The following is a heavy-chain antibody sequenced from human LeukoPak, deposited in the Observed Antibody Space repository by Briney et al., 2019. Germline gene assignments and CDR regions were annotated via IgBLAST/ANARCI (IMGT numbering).Heavy chain of an antibody. D-gene: IGHD6-13*01. CDR3: AKGSSSYYFAFDI. CDR2: ISGSGGST. V-gene: IGHV3-23*01. CDR1: GFTFSNYA. Sequence: PGGSLRLFCAASGFTFSNYAMSWVRRAPGEGVECVSGISGSGGSTYYANSVKGRFTISRDNSKTTLYLQMNSLRAEDTAVYYCAKGSSSYYFAFDIWGQGTMVTVSS. J-gene: IGHJ3*02.